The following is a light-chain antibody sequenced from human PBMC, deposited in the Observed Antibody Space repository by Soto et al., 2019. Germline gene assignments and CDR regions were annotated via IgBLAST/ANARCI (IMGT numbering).Light chain of an antibody. CDR3: QQASSFPRT. V-gene: IGKV3-15*01. CDR1: QSFSNN. CDR2: GAS. J-gene: IGKJ1*01. Sequence: ELVMTQSPATLSVSPGETATLSCRASQSFSNNVAWYQQKPGQAPRLLIYGASTRATGIPARFSGSGSGTDFTLTISGLQPEDFATYYCQQASSFPRTFGQGTKVDI.